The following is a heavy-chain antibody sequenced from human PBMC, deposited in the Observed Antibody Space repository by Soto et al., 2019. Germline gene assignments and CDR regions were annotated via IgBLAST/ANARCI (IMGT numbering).Heavy chain of an antibody. CDR3: ARESYYCSGSYHRDAFDI. J-gene: IGHJ3*02. CDR1: GGTFSSYG. Sequence: QVQLVQSGAEVKKPGSSVKVSCKASGGTFSSYGIHWVRQAPGQGLEWMGGIIPMSGAANYAQKFQGRVAIRVDESTRAAYMELRSLKSEHTAMYYCARESYYCSGSYHRDAFDIWGQGTKVTVSS. V-gene: IGHV1-69*01. D-gene: IGHD3-10*01. CDR2: IIPMSGAA.